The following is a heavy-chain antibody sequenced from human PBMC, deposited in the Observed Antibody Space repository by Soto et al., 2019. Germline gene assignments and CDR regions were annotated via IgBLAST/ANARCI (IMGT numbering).Heavy chain of an antibody. V-gene: IGHV3-7*01. Sequence: EVQLVESGGGLVQPGGSLKLSCAASGFSFSAFWMGWVRQAPGKGLEWVANLNEDGSTTYYAHFVKGRCTISRDIAKNSLYLHKNSLRPEDTAVYFCVRDPAAIGRYCSGDHCLPGCGGRGSLVTVSS. CDR2: LNEDGSTT. CDR1: GFSFSAFW. CDR3: VRDPAAIGRYCSGDHCLPGC. J-gene: IGHJ4*02. D-gene: IGHD2-15*01.